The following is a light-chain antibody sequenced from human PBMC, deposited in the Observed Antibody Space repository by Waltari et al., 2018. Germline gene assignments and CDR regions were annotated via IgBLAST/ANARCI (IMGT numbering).Light chain of an antibody. J-gene: IGLJ3*02. CDR2: VNRDGSH. CDR1: SGHSSNI. V-gene: IGLV4-69*01. CDR3: ETGGHGTWV. Sequence: QLVLTQSPSASASLGASVKLTCPLSSGHSSNIIAWLQQQPGKGPRYLMQVNRDGSHRKGDGIPDRFAGSRAGAERYLTISSLQSEDEADYYCETGGHGTWVFGGGTKLTVL.